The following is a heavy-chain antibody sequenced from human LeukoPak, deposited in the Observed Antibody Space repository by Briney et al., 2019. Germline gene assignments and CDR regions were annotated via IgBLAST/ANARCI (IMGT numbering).Heavy chain of an antibody. CDR3: AREGAGYSSGWYRGWFDP. CDR1: GYTFTGYY. V-gene: IGHV1-2*02. Sequence: ASVKVSCKASGYTFTGYYMHWVRQAPGQGLEWMGWINPNSGGTNYAQKFQGRVTMTRDTSISTAYMELSRLRSDDTAVYYCAREGAGYSSGWYRGWFDPWGQGTLVTVSS. J-gene: IGHJ5*02. CDR2: INPNSGGT. D-gene: IGHD6-19*01.